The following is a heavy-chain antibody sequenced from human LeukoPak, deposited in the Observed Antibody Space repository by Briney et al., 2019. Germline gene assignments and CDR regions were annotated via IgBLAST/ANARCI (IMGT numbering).Heavy chain of an antibody. V-gene: IGHV3-74*01. Sequence: GGSLRLSCTASGFTFSSYAIYWVRQAPGKGLVWVARVHGDGYSISYADSVRGRFTISRDNAKDTLYLHMNSLRPEDTAVYYCATAQVGVPMDFWGQGTRVTVSS. D-gene: IGHD1-26*01. CDR3: ATAQVGVPMDF. CDR2: VHGDGYSI. CDR1: GFTFSSYA. J-gene: IGHJ4*02.